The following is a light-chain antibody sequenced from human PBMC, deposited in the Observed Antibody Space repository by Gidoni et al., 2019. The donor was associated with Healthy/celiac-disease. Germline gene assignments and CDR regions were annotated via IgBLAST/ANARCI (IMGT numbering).Light chain of an antibody. CDR1: NIGSKM. CDR2: DDS. V-gene: IGLV3-21*02. CDR3: QVWDSSSDHQV. J-gene: IGLJ2*01. Sequence: SSVLTPPPSVSVALGPTARITCGGSNIGSKMVHWYQKKPGQAPGLVVYDDSDRPSGIPERFSGSNSGNTATLTSSRVEAGDEADYYCQVWDSSSDHQVFGGGTKLTVL.